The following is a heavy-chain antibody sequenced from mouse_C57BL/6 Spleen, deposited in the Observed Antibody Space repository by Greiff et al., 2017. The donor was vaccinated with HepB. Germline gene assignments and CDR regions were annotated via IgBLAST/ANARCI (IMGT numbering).Heavy chain of an antibody. CDR1: GFTFSSYG. V-gene: IGHV5-6*01. CDR3: ARRGNYGSSYWYIDV. Sequence: EVQGVESGGDLVKPGGSLKLSCAASGFTFSSYGMSWVRQTPDKRLEWVATISSGGSYTYYPDSVKGRFTISRDNAKNTLYLQMSSLKSEDTAMYYCARRGNYGSSYWYIDVWGTGTTVTVSS. D-gene: IGHD1-1*01. CDR2: ISSGGSYT. J-gene: IGHJ1*03.